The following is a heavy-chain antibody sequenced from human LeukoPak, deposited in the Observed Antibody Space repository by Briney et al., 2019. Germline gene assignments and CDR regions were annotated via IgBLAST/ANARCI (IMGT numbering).Heavy chain of an antibody. Sequence: PSETLSITCTVSGGSISSDYWSCIRQPAGKGLEWIGRIYTSGSTNYNPSLKSRVTMSVDTSKDQFSLKLSSVTAADTAVYYCARDLSVGWFEPWGQGTLVTASS. CDR1: GGSISSDY. CDR2: IYTSGST. V-gene: IGHV4-4*07. CDR3: ARDLSVGWFEP. J-gene: IGHJ5*02. D-gene: IGHD2/OR15-2a*01.